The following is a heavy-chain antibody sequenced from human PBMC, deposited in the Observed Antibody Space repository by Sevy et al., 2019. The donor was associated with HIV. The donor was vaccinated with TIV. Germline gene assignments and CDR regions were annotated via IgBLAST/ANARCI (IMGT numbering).Heavy chain of an antibody. CDR2: INYSGST. CDR1: GGSISSSSYY. J-gene: IGHJ4*02. D-gene: IGHD3-22*01. CDR3: ASVYYYDSSAYFDY. Sequence: SETLSLTCTVSGGSISSSSYYWGWIRQPPGKGLDWSGSINYSGSTYYNPSLKSRVTISADTSKNQFSLKLSSVTAADTAVYYCASVYYYDSSAYFDYWGQGTMVTVSS. V-gene: IGHV4-39*01.